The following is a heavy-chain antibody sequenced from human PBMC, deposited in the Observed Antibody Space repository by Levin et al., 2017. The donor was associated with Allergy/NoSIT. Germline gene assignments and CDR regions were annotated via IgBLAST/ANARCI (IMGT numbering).Heavy chain of an antibody. CDR3: ARENDRAYCGGDCASTGYY. CDR1: GGTFSSYT. V-gene: IGHV1-69*04. D-gene: IGHD2-21*02. CDR2: IIPILGIA. J-gene: IGHJ4*02. Sequence: SVKVSCKASGGTFSSYTISWVRQAPGQGLEWMGRIIPILGIANYAQKFQGRVTITADKSTSTAYMELSSLRSEDTAVYYCARENDRAYCGGDCASTGYYWGQGTLVTVSS.